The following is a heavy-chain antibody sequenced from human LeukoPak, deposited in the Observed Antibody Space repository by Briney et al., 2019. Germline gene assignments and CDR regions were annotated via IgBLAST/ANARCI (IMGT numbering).Heavy chain of an antibody. CDR2: IKSKTDGGTT. Sequence: SGGSLRLSCAASGFTFSNAWMSWVRQAPGKGLEWVGRIKSKTDGGTTDCAAPVKGRFTISRDDSKNTLYLQMNSLKTEDTAVYYCARGVPYYYMDVWGKGTTVTVS. CDR1: GFTFSNAW. J-gene: IGHJ6*03. D-gene: IGHD5/OR15-5a*01. V-gene: IGHV3-15*01. CDR3: ARGVPYYYMDV.